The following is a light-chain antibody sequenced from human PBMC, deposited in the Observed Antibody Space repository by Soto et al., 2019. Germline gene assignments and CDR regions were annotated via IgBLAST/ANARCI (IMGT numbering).Light chain of an antibody. V-gene: IGKV1-39*01. J-gene: IGKJ1*01. Sequence: IQMTQSPSSLSTSVVDTVTITCRASQSISSYLNWYQQKPGKAPKLLIYAASSLQSGVPSRFSSSGSVTDFTLTISSLQPEDFATYYCQQSYSTPQTFGRGTK. CDR2: AAS. CDR1: QSISSY. CDR3: QQSYSTPQT.